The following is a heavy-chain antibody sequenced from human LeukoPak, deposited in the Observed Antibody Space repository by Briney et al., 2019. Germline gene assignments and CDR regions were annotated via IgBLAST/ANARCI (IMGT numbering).Heavy chain of an antibody. D-gene: IGHD6-13*01. CDR2: IYYSGST. Sequence: SETLSLTCTVSGGSISSSSYYWGWIRQPPGKGLEWIGSIYYSGSTYYNPSLKSRVTISVDTSKNQFSLKLSSVTAADTAVYYCARRVRSSPSIFAFDIWGQGTMVTVSS. CDR3: ARRVRSSPSIFAFDI. V-gene: IGHV4-39*07. J-gene: IGHJ3*02. CDR1: GGSISSSSYY.